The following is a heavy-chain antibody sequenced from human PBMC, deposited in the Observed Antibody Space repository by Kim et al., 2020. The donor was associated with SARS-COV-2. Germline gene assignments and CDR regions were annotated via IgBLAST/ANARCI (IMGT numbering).Heavy chain of an antibody. CDR3: ARGEEWEFEAAFDI. Sequence: SETLSLTCTVSGGSISSYYWSWIRQPAGKGLEWIGRIYTSGSTNYNPSLKSRVTMSVDTSKNQFSLKLSSVTAADTAVYYCARGEEWEFEAAFDIWGQGTMVTVSS. V-gene: IGHV4-4*07. J-gene: IGHJ3*02. CDR1: GGSISSYY. D-gene: IGHD1-26*01. CDR2: IYTSGST.